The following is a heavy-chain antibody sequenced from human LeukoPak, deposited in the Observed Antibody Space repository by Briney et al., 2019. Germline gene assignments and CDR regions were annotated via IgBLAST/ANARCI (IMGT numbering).Heavy chain of an antibody. D-gene: IGHD6-19*01. CDR1: GFNLASYM. Sequence: GGTLRLSCAASGFNLASYMLNWVRQAPGKGLEWVSSISSTGSYIYYADSVKGRFTISRDNAKNSLYLQMNSLRAEDTAVYYCARGEVRGQWLLSYWGQGTLVTVSS. V-gene: IGHV3-21*01. CDR2: ISSTGSYI. J-gene: IGHJ4*02. CDR3: ARGEVRGQWLLSY.